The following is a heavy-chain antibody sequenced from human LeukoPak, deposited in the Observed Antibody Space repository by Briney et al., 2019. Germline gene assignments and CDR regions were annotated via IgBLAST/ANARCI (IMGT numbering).Heavy chain of an antibody. CDR2: INHSGDT. Sequence: TSETPSLTCGVSGGSFSAYYWSWIRQPPGKGLEWIGQINHSGDTYYNPSLKSRVTILVDTSKNQFSLKLTSVTAADTAVYYCARANSFSGYDYFWFDPWGQGTLVSVSS. CDR3: ARANSFSGYDYFWFDP. V-gene: IGHV4-34*01. D-gene: IGHD5-12*01. CDR1: GGSFSAYY. J-gene: IGHJ5*02.